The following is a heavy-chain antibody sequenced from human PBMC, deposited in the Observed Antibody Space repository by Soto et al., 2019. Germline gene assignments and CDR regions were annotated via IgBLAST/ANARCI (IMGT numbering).Heavy chain of an antibody. D-gene: IGHD2-8*01. Sequence: EVQLVESGGGLVQTGKALRLSCAASGITFRKYWMHWVRQAPGKGPVWVSYISSDGTTTDYADSVKGRFTISRDNAKNTLYLQMDSLRVEDPAVYYCAIQDCTNDVCLEAAVTVGGALEYWGQGAQVTVSS. CDR3: AIQDCTNDVCLEAAVTVGGALEY. J-gene: IGHJ4*02. V-gene: IGHV3-74*01. CDR1: GITFRKYW. CDR2: ISSDGTTT.